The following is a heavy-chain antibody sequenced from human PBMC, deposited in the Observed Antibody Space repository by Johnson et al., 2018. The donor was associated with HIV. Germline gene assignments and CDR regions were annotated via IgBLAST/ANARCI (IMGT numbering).Heavy chain of an antibody. CDR2: ISYDGSNK. D-gene: IGHD2/OR15-2a*01. CDR3: AKAIGDAFDI. Sequence: QVQLVESGGGVVQPGRSLRLSCAASGFTFSSYAMHWVRQAPGMGLEWVADISYDGSNKYYADSVMGRFTISRDNSKNTLYLQMNSLRAEDTAVYYCAKAIGDAFDIWGQGTMVTVSS. CDR1: GFTFSSYA. J-gene: IGHJ3*02. V-gene: IGHV3-30-3*01.